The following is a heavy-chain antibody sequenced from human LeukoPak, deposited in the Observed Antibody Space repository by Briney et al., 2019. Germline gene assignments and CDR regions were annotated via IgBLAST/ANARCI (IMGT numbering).Heavy chain of an antibody. CDR2: IYPDDSDT. CDR3: ARQGSYGLFDY. Sequence: GESLKISCKGSGYSFSSYWISWVRQMPGKGLEWMGIIYPDDSDTRYSPSFQGQVTISADKSINTAYLQWSGLKASDTAMYYCARQGSYGLFDYWGQGTLVTVSS. J-gene: IGHJ4*02. D-gene: IGHD3-16*01. V-gene: IGHV5-51*01. CDR1: GYSFSSYW.